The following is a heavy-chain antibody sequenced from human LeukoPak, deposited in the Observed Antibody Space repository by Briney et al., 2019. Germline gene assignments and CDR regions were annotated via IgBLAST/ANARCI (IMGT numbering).Heavy chain of an antibody. Sequence: SETLSLTCSVSGGSISSYYWSWIRQPPGKGLEWIAYMSHSGSTNYNPSLKSRVTFSGDTSKNQFSLKLSSVTAADTAVYYCATVESSSWYYFHYWGQGTLVTVSS. CDR1: GGSISSYY. D-gene: IGHD6-13*01. V-gene: IGHV4-59*01. CDR3: ATVESSSWYYFHY. J-gene: IGHJ4*02. CDR2: MSHSGST.